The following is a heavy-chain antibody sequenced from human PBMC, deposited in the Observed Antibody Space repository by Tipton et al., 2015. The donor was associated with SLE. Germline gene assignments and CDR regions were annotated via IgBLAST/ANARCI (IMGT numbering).Heavy chain of an antibody. CDR3: ARPGYSYGYDAFDI. V-gene: IGHV3-21*01. Sequence: VQLVQSGGGLVKPGGSLRLSCAASGFTFSTYSMNWVRQAPGKGLEWVSSISSSCSYIYYADSVKGRFTISRDNAKNSLYLQMNSLRAEDTAVYYCARPGYSYGYDAFDIWGQGTMVTVSS. CDR1: GFTFSTYS. D-gene: IGHD5-18*01. J-gene: IGHJ3*02. CDR2: ISSSCSYI.